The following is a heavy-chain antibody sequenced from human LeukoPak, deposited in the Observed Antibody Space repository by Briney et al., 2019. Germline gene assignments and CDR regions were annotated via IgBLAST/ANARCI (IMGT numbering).Heavy chain of an antibody. CDR2: INSGATSE. CDR1: GFIFSNFE. CDR3: ARVNCTSASCCQNDY. V-gene: IGHV3-48*03. D-gene: IGHD2-2*01. Sequence: QTGGSLRHSCTASGFIFSNFEMNWVRQSPGKGLQWVAYINSGATSEYYADSVKGRFTISRDNAKNSLYLQMNSLGVQDTAIYYCARVNCTSASCCQNDYWGQGTLVTVSS. J-gene: IGHJ4*02.